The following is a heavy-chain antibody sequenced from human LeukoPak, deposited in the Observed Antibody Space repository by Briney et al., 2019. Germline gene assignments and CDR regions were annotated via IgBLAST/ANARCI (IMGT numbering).Heavy chain of an antibody. Sequence: SVNVSCKASLGTFSNYAISEVGQAPGQGREWMGRIIPIFGTANNAQKFHSRETITTDESTSTTYMEVSSLRSEDTAVYYCARDQLAAGAYDYWGQGTLVTVSS. CDR3: ARDQLAAGAYDY. D-gene: IGHD6-13*01. CDR2: IIPIFGTA. J-gene: IGHJ4*02. V-gene: IGHV1-69*05. CDR1: LGTFSNYA.